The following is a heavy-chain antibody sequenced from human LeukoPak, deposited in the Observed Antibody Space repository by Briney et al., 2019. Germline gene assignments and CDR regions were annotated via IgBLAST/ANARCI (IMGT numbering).Heavy chain of an antibody. Sequence: GESLKISCKASGYSFTTHWIGWVRPMPGKGLEWMGIIYPSDSDTRYSPSFKGQVTISADKSITTAYLRWSSLKASDTAFYYCAAGIAASLDYWGQGSLVTVSS. J-gene: IGHJ4*02. D-gene: IGHD6-13*01. V-gene: IGHV5-51*01. CDR1: GYSFTTHW. CDR2: IYPSDSDT. CDR3: AAGIAASLDY.